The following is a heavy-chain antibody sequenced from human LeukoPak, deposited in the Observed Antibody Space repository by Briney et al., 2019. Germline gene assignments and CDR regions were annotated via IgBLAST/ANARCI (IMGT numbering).Heavy chain of an antibody. V-gene: IGHV4-31*03. CDR2: IHYSGST. J-gene: IGHJ4*02. CDR3: ARVGVAAKSSRYFDY. D-gene: IGHD2-15*01. CDR1: GGSISSGDYY. Sequence: SETLSLTCTVTGGSISSGDYYWSWIRQHPGKGLEWIGYIHYSGSTYYDPSLKSRVTISVDTSKKQFSLKLSSVTAADTAVYYCARVGVAAKSSRYFDYWGQGTLVTVSS.